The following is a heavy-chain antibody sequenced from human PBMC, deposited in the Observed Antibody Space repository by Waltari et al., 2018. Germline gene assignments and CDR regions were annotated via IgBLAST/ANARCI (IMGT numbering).Heavy chain of an antibody. Sequence: QLQLQESGPGLVKPSETLSLTCTVSGGSISSSSYYWGWIRQPPGKGLEWIGSIYYSGDNYYNPALKSLGTISVDTSKNQFSLKLSSVTAADTAVYYCARAQPSGGSYHGPYYYFDYWGQGTLVTVSS. D-gene: IGHD1-26*01. CDR3: ARAQPSGGSYHGPYYYFDY. CDR1: GGSISSSSYY. V-gene: IGHV4-39*01. CDR2: IYYSGDN. J-gene: IGHJ4*02.